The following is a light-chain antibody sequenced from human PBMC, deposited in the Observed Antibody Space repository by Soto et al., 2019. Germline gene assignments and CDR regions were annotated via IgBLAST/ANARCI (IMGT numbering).Light chain of an antibody. Sequence: VLTHSPATLSLNPGERATLSCRASQSVSSYLAWYQQKPGQAPRLLIYDASNRATGIPARFSGRGSGTDFTLTISSLEPEDFAVYYCQQRSNWPPTWTFGQGTKVDIK. CDR2: DAS. CDR1: QSVSSY. CDR3: QQRSNWPPTWT. J-gene: IGKJ1*01. V-gene: IGKV3-11*01.